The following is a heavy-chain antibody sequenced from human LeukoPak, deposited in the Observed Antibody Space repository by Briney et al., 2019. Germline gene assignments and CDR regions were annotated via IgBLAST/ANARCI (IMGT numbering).Heavy chain of an antibody. Sequence: ASVKVSCKASGYNFTGYYMHWVRQAPGQGLEWMGWINPNSGGTNYAQKFQGRVTMTRDTSISTAYMELSRLRSDDTAVYYCARGGLPLGYCSSTSCYTLGSDYWGQGTLVTVSS. J-gene: IGHJ4*02. CDR3: ARGGLPLGYCSSTSCYTLGSDY. CDR2: INPNSGGT. CDR1: GYNFTGYY. V-gene: IGHV1-2*02. D-gene: IGHD2-2*02.